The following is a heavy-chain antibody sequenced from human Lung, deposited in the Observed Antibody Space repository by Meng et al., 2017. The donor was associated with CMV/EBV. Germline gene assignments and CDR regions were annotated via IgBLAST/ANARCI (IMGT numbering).Heavy chain of an antibody. J-gene: IGHJ4*02. Sequence: GGSLGLXCAASGFTFSSYGMHWVRQAPGKGLEWVAVIWYDGSNKYYADSVKGRFTISRGNSKNTLYLQMNSLRVEDTAVYYCAKTEYYYDSSGYWGVDYWGQGXLVTVSS. CDR2: IWYDGSNK. CDR3: AKTEYYYDSSGYWGVDY. D-gene: IGHD3-22*01. V-gene: IGHV3-33*06. CDR1: GFTFSSYG.